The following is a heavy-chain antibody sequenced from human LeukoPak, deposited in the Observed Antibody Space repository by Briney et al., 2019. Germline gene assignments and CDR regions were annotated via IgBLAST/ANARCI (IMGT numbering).Heavy chain of an antibody. V-gene: IGHV3-30*04. CDR1: GFTFGSYA. J-gene: IGHJ4*02. CDR3: ARPPTYYYDSSGSGYFDY. Sequence: PGGSLRLSCTASGFTFGSYAMHWVRQAPGKGLEWVAVISYDGSNKYYADSVKGRFTISRDNSKNTLYLQMNSLRAEDTAVYYCARPPTYYYDSSGSGYFDYWGQGTLVTVSS. CDR2: ISYDGSNK. D-gene: IGHD3-22*01.